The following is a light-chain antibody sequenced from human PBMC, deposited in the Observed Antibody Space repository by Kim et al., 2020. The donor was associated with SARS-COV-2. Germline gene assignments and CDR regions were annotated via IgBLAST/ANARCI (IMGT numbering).Light chain of an antibody. CDR3: QQTYSASRT. Sequence: DIQMTQSPSSLSASVGDRVTITCRASQDISRYLNWYQQKPGKAPKFLIYTASSLQSGIPSRFTGSGSETDFTLTISSLQPEDFATCYCQQTYSASRTFGQGTKVDIK. V-gene: IGKV1-39*01. J-gene: IGKJ1*01. CDR2: TAS. CDR1: QDISRY.